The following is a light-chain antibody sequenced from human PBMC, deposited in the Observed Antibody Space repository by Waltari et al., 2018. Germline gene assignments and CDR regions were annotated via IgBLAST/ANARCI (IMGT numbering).Light chain of an antibody. CDR3: QQRANWPPLT. CDR1: QSVSTF. Sequence: EIVLTQSPATLSLAPGERATLSCRASQSVSTFLAWYQQKPGQAPRLLIYHPSTRATGVPARFSGSGSGTDFTLTISSLEPEDFAVYYCQQRANWPPLTFGGGTKVEI. J-gene: IGKJ4*01. CDR2: HPS. V-gene: IGKV3-11*01.